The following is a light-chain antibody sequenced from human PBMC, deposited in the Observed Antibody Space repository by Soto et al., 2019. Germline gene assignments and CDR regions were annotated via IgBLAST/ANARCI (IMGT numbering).Light chain of an antibody. Sequence: DIQMTQSPSSLSTSVGDRVTITCRTSQTISSYLNWYQRKPGKAPKPLIYGASNLQSGVPSRFSGSGSGTDFTLTISSLQPEDFATYYCQQSYSIPYTFGQGTKLEIK. CDR3: QQSYSIPYT. V-gene: IGKV1-39*01. CDR2: GAS. CDR1: QTISSY. J-gene: IGKJ2*01.